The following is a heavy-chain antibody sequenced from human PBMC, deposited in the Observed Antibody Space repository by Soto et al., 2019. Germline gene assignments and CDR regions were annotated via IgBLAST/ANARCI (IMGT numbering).Heavy chain of an antibody. CDR2: INYSGST. Sequence: KPSETLSLTCTVSGGSIGSYYWSWIRQPPGQGLEWIAYINYSGSTNYNPSLKSRVTISVDISKNTFSLQLTSVTAADTAVYYCARDRYCSGGTCYPFVLDYWGQGILVTVSS. D-gene: IGHD2-15*01. V-gene: IGHV4-59*01. CDR1: GGSIGSYY. J-gene: IGHJ4*02. CDR3: ARDRYCSGGTCYPFVLDY.